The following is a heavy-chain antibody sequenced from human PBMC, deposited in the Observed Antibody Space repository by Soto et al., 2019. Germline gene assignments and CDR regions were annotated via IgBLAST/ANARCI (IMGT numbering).Heavy chain of an antibody. Sequence: QVQLVESGGGVVQPGRSLRLSCAASGFTFSSYAMHWVRQAPGKGLEWLAIISYKGLSEHYADSVKGRFNISRDNSKNTLFLQMSSVRTEDTAVYYCARDLAGYDSGTYFDFRGQGTLVTVSS. J-gene: IGHJ4*02. CDR3: ARDLAGYDSGTYFDF. D-gene: IGHD5-18*01. CDR1: GFTFSSYA. V-gene: IGHV3-30-3*01. CDR2: ISYKGLSE.